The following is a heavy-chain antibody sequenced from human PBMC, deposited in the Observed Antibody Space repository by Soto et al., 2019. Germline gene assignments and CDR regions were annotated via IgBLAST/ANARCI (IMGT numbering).Heavy chain of an antibody. J-gene: IGHJ4*02. CDR3: GRGRSGQIVVFY. CDR2: IGPASGAT. V-gene: IGHV1-2*02. D-gene: IGHD1-26*01. Sequence: QVQLVQSGAEVKKPGASVKVSCRTSGYTSTGHYIHWVRQAPEQGPEWMGEIGPASGATRYAQKFQGRVTMTRDMSITTVYMELNNLSPDDTAVYYCGRGRSGQIVVFYWGQGTPVTVSS. CDR1: GYTSTGHY.